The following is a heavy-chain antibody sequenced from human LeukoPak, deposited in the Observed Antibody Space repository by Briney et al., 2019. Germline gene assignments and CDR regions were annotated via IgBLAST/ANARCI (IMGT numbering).Heavy chain of an antibody. CDR1: GGSFSGYY. D-gene: IGHD3-10*01. CDR2: INHSGST. Sequence: SETLSLTCAVYGGSFSGYYWSWICQPPGKGLEWIGEINHSGSTNYNPSLKSRVTISVDTSKNQFSLKLSSVTAADTAVYYCARASQLWSLDYWGQGTLVTVSS. V-gene: IGHV4-34*01. J-gene: IGHJ4*02. CDR3: ARASQLWSLDY.